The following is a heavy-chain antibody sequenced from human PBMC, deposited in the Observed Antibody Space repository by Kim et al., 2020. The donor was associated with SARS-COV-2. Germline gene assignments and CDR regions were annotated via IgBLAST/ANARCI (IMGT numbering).Heavy chain of an antibody. Sequence: GGSLRLSCTASGFTFSSYAMSWVRQAPGKGLEWVSAISGSGGSTYYADSVKGRFTISRDNSKNTLYLQMNSLRAEDTAVYYCAKDPRLGYCSSTSCPGDFQHWGQGTLVTVSS. D-gene: IGHD2-2*01. CDR3: AKDPRLGYCSSTSCPGDFQH. J-gene: IGHJ1*01. V-gene: IGHV3-23*01. CDR1: GFTFSSYA. CDR2: ISGSGGST.